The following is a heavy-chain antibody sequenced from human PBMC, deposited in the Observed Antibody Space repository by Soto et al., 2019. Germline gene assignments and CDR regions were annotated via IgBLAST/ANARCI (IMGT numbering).Heavy chain of an antibody. D-gene: IGHD2-21*01. CDR1: GGSISSSNW. J-gene: IGHJ5*02. CDR2: IYHSGST. CDR3: ATDPASCSANWCEP. Sequence: PSETLSLTCAVSGGSISSSNWWSWVRQPPGKGLEWIGEIYHSGSTNYNPSLKSRVTISVDKSKNQFSLKLSSVTAADTAVYYFATDPASCSANWCEPLGQVPLVTVSS. V-gene: IGHV4-4*02.